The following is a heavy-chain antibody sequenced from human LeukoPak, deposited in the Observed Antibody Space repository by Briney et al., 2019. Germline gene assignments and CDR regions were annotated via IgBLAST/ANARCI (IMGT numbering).Heavy chain of an antibody. V-gene: IGHV4-39*02. Sequence: SETLSLTCTVSGGSISSSSYWGWIRQPPGKGLEWIGSIFYSGSTYYNPSLKSRVTISVDTSKNQFSLKLTSVTAAYTAVYYCARDFDGQQNYYYYYMDVWGKGTTVTVSS. J-gene: IGHJ6*03. CDR2: IFYSGST. CDR3: ARDFDGQQNYYYYYMDV. CDR1: GGSISSSSY. D-gene: IGHD3-9*01.